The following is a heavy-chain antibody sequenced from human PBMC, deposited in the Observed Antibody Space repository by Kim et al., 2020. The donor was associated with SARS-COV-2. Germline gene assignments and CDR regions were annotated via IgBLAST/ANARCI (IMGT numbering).Heavy chain of an antibody. J-gene: IGHJ6*02. V-gene: IGHV1-69*13. D-gene: IGHD4-17*01. Sequence: SVKVSCKASGGTFSSYAISWVRQAPGQGLEWMGGIIPIFGTANYAQKFQGRVTITADESTSIAYMELSSLRSEDTAVYYCASRESYGDYMYYGMDVWGQGTTVTVSS. CDR3: ASRESYGDYMYYGMDV. CDR1: GGTFSSYA. CDR2: IIPIFGTA.